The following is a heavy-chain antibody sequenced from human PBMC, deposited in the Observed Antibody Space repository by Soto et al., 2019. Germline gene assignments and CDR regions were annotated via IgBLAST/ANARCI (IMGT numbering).Heavy chain of an antibody. D-gene: IGHD3-3*01. Sequence: VASVKVSCKASGGTFSSYAISWVRQAPGQGLEWMGWIIANFGTTNYAQKFQGRVTMTTDTSTSTAYMELRSLRSDDTAVYYCARDQRITIFGVVIAGDAFDIWGQGTMVTVSS. J-gene: IGHJ3*02. CDR3: ARDQRITIFGVVIAGDAFDI. V-gene: IGHV1-18*01. CDR1: GGTFSSYA. CDR2: IIANFGTT.